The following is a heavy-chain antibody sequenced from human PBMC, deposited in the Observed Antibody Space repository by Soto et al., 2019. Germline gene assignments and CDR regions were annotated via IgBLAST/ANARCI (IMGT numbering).Heavy chain of an antibody. J-gene: IGHJ6*02. CDR1: GYTFTSYD. CDR2: MNPNSGNT. Sequence: QVQLVQSGAEVKKPGASVKVSCKASGYTFTSYDINWVRQATGQGLEGMGWMNPNSGNTGYAQKFQGRVTMTKNTTISTPYMELSSLRSEDTSVYYCARERTGTTSMDVWGQGTMVTVSS. D-gene: IGHD1-1*01. V-gene: IGHV1-8*01. CDR3: ARERTGTTSMDV.